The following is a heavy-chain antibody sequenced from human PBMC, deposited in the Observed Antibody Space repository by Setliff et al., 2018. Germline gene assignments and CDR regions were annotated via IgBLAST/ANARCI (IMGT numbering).Heavy chain of an antibody. CDR1: DDSFYSDYYF. CDR2: ISSSGAT. CDR3: ARGPGAATGEGFDI. Sequence: SETLSLTCSVSDDSFYSDYYFWGWIRQPPGKGLEWIATISSSGATNYNSSLKSRVTLSRDVAKRQFALNLRSVTAVDTAVYYCARGPGAATGEGFDIWGQGTMVTVS. V-gene: IGHV4-39*01. J-gene: IGHJ3*02. D-gene: IGHD7-27*01.